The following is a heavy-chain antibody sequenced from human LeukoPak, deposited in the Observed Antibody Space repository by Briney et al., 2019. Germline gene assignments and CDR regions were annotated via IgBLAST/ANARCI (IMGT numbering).Heavy chain of an antibody. CDR3: ARGQPYDY. CDR2: INHSGST. D-gene: IGHD2-2*01. J-gene: IGHJ4*02. Sequence: SETLSLTCAVYGGSFSGYYWSWIRQPPGKGLEWIGEINHSGSTNYNPSLKSRVTISVDTSKNQFSLKLSSVTAADTAVYYCARGQPYDYWGQGTLVTVSS. V-gene: IGHV4-34*01. CDR1: GGSFSGYY.